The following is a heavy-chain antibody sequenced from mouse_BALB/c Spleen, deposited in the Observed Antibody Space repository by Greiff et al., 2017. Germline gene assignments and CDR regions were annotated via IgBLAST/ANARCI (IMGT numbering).Heavy chain of an antibody. CDR3: ARELFYYFDY. Sequence: EVMLVESGGGLVKPGGSLKLSCAASGFTFSSYAMSWVRQSPEKRLEWVAEISSGGSYTYYPDTVTGRFTISRDNAKNTLYLEMSSLRSEDTAMYYCARELFYYFDYWGQGTTLTVSS. D-gene: IGHD1-1*01. CDR1: GFTFSSYA. V-gene: IGHV5-9-4*01. CDR2: ISSGGSYT. J-gene: IGHJ2*01.